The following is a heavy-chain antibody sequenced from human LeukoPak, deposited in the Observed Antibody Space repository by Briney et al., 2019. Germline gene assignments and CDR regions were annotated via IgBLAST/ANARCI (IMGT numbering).Heavy chain of an antibody. D-gene: IGHD3-3*01. CDR2: ISSSSSYI. V-gene: IGHV3-21*01. J-gene: IGHJ4*02. CDR3: ARGVYEFWSGYEWDY. Sequence: GGSLRLSCAASGFTFSSYSMNWVRQAPGKGLEWVSSISSSSSYIYYADSVKGRFTISRDNAKNSLYLQMNSLRAEDPAVYYLARGVYEFWSGYEWDYWGQGTLVTVSS. CDR1: GFTFSSYS.